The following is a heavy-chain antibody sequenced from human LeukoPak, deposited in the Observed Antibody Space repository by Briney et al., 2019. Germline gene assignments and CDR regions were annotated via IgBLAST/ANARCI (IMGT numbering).Heavy chain of an antibody. Sequence: PSETLSLTCTVSGGSISSSSCYWGCIRQPPGKGLEWIGSIYYSGSTYYSPSLKSRLTISVDTSKNQFSLKLSSVTAADTAVYYCARGQLQLVDHYNWFGPWGQGTLVTVSS. V-gene: IGHV4-39*01. CDR2: IYYSGST. CDR3: ARGQLQLVDHYNWFGP. D-gene: IGHD6-13*01. J-gene: IGHJ5*02. CDR1: GGSISSSSCY.